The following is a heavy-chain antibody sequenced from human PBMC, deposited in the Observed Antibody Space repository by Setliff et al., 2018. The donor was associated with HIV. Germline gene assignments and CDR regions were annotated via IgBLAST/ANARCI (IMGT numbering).Heavy chain of an antibody. CDR2: ISIGSGGAI. Sequence: TGGSLRLSRAASGFTFRNYKFNWVRQAPGRGLEWVSSISIGSGGAIDYADSVQGRFTISRDNSKNSLYLQMNSLRVEDTAVYYCARDYLYYNLYNGSPVYGMDVWGQGTTVTVSS. CDR3: ARDYLYYNLYNGSPVYGMDV. J-gene: IGHJ6*02. CDR1: GFTFRNYK. V-gene: IGHV3-48*03. D-gene: IGHD3-3*01.